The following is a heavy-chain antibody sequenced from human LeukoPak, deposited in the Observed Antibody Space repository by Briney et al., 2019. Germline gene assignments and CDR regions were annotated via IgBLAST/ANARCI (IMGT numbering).Heavy chain of an antibody. V-gene: IGHV1-2*02. CDR1: GYTFTGYY. Sequence: ASVKVSCKASGYTFTGYYMHWVRQAPGQGLEWMGWINPNSGGTNYAQKFQGRVTMTRDTSISTAYMELSRLRSDDTAVYYCARSEGYYYGSGSFFDYWGQGTLVTVSS. J-gene: IGHJ4*02. CDR3: ARSEGYYYGSGSFFDY. CDR2: INPNSGGT. D-gene: IGHD3-10*01.